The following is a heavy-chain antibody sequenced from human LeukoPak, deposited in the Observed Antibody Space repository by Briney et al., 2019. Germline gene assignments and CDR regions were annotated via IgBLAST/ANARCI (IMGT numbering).Heavy chain of an antibody. CDR3: ARGDYYDSSGYSQGSDY. D-gene: IGHD3-22*01. Sequence: GASVKVSCKASGGTFSSYDINWVRQATGQGLEWMGWMNPNSGNTGYAQKFQGRVTITRNTSISTAYMELSSLRSEDTAVYYCARGDYYDSSGYSQGSDYWGQGTLVTVSS. CDR1: GGTFSSYD. J-gene: IGHJ4*02. CDR2: MNPNSGNT. V-gene: IGHV1-8*03.